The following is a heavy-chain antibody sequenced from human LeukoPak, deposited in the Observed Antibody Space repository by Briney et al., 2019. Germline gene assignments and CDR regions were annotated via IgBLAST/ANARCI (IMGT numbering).Heavy chain of an antibody. D-gene: IGHD5-18*01. CDR1: GFTFSSYW. CDR2: IKQDGSEK. CDR3: ARDGEHSYGQEGIDY. J-gene: IGHJ4*02. V-gene: IGHV3-7*01. Sequence: GGSLRLSCAASGFTFSSYWMSWVRQAPGKGLEWVANIKQDGSEKYYVDSVKGRFTISRDNAKNSLYLQMNSLRAEDTAVYYCARDGEHSYGQEGIDYWGQGTLVTVSS.